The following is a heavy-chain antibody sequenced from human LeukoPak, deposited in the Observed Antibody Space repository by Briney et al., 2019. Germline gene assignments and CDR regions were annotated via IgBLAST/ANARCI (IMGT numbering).Heavy chain of an antibody. CDR1: GFTFSSYA. CDR3: AKGGGYSRNAFDI. V-gene: IGHV3-23*01. CDR2: ISAPGGNT. Sequence: DPGGSLRLFCAASGFTFSSYALSWVRQPPGKGLEWVSTISAPGGNTYYADSVTGRFTISRDSSKSTLYLQMNSLRAEDTAVYYCAKGGGYSRNAFDIWGQGTMVTVSS. D-gene: IGHD2-15*01. J-gene: IGHJ3*02.